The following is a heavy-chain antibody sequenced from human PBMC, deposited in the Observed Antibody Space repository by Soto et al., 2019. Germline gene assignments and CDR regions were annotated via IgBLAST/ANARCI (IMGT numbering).Heavy chain of an antibody. J-gene: IGHJ5*02. CDR3: AKDWEVRYCSGTTCLTIDP. D-gene: IGHD2-2*01. CDR1: GFTFSAYG. CDR2: MSFDGSDI. Sequence: QVQLVESGGGVVPPGRSLRLSCAASGFTFSAYGMYWVRQATGKGLEWVALMSFDGSDIYYGDSVKGRFTISRDNSKNMLYLQMNSLTTDDTAVYYCAKDWEVRYCSGTTCLTIDPCGQGALGTVSS. V-gene: IGHV3-30*18.